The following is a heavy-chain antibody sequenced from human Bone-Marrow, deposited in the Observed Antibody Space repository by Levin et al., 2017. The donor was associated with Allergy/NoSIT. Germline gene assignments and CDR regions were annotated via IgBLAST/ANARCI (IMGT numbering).Heavy chain of an antibody. D-gene: IGHD2-15*01. CDR2: ISLDGNTQ. Sequence: SCAVSGFTFSNYAMHWVRQAPGRGLEWVAFISLDGNTQYYADSVKGRFTFSRDNSNNTLHLQMNSLRVEDTAIYYCAKDTYTCSGGSCYFFDDWGQGALVAVAS. V-gene: IGHV3-30*18. CDR1: GFTFSNYA. CDR3: AKDTYTCSGGSCYFFDD. J-gene: IGHJ4*02.